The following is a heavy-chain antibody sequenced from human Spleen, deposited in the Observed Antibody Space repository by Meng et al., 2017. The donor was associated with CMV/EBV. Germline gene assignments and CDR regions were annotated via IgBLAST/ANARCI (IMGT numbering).Heavy chain of an antibody. J-gene: IGHJ6*02. Sequence: GGSLRLSCAASGFTFSTYWMHWVRQAPGKGLVWVSRISGDGTTTTYADSVRGRFTISRDNAKNSLYLQMNSLRAEDTAVYYCARLEWLLYGDYYYGMDVWGQGTTVTVSS. CDR2: ISGDGTTT. V-gene: IGHV3-74*01. D-gene: IGHD3-3*01. CDR3: ARLEWLLYGDYYYGMDV. CDR1: GFTFSTYW.